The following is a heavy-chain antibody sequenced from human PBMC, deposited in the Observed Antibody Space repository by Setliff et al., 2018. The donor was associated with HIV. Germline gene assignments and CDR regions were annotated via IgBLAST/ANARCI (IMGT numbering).Heavy chain of an antibody. J-gene: IGHJ3*02. CDR1: GFTFSDHY. CDR2: TRNKANSYTT. D-gene: IGHD3-22*01. V-gene: IGHV3-72*01. Sequence: PGGSLRLSCAASGFTFSDHYMDWVRQAPGKGLEWVGRTRNKANSYTTEYAASVKGRFTISRDDSKNSLYLQMNSLKTEDTAVYYCATPRDYYDSSGYSAVDIWGQGTRVTVS. CDR3: ATPRDYYDSSGYSAVDI.